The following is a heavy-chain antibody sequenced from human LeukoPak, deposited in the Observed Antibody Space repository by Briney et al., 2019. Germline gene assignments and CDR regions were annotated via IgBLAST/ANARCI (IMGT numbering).Heavy chain of an antibody. Sequence: GGSLRLSCAASGFTFSSYNMNWVRQTPGKGLEWVSSISHSNGYIYYADSVKGRFTISRDNAKNSLYLQMNSLRAEDTAVYYCATGIAVAGTATRPSKLYYFDYWGQGTLVTVSS. CDR2: ISHSNGYI. V-gene: IGHV3-21*01. CDR1: GFTFSSYN. CDR3: ATGIAVAGTATRPSKLYYFDY. J-gene: IGHJ4*02. D-gene: IGHD6-19*01.